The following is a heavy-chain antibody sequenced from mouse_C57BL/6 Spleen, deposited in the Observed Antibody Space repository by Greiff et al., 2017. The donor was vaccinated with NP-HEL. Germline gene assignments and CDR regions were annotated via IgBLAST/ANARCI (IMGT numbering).Heavy chain of an antibody. CDR3: ARHYSNYGEFAY. J-gene: IGHJ3*01. CDR2: IDPSDSET. D-gene: IGHD2-5*01. Sequence: VQLQQPGAELVRPGSSVKLSCKASGYTFTSYWMHWVKQRPIQGLEWIGNIDPSDSETHYNQKFKDKATLTVDKSSSTAYMQLSSLTSEDSAVYYCARHYSNYGEFAYWGQGTLVTVSA. V-gene: IGHV1-52*01. CDR1: GYTFTSYW.